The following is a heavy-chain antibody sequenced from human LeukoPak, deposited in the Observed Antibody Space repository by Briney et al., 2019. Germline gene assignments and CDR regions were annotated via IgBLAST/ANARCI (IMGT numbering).Heavy chain of an antibody. V-gene: IGHV3-11*04. CDR1: GFTFSDYY. CDR2: ISSSGSTI. J-gene: IGHJ3*02. D-gene: IGHD5-18*01. CDR3: ARGWIQLWVDAFDI. Sequence: PGGSLRLSCAASGFTFSDYYMSWIRQAPGKGLEWVSYISSSGSTIYYADSVKGRFTISRDNAKSSLYLQMNSLRAEDTAVYYCARGWIQLWVDAFDIWGQGTMVTVSS.